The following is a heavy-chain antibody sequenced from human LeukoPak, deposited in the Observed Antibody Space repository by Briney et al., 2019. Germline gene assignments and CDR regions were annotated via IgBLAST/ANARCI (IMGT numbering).Heavy chain of an antibody. Sequence: GGSLRPSCAASGFTFSNYWMEWVRQAPGKGLEWVANVKEDGSEQHYEDSVKGRFTISRDNAKNSLYLQMNSLRAEDTAVYYCARDSLITTRWSPPFDYWGQGTLVTVSS. CDR1: GFTFSNYW. CDR3: ARDSLITTRWSPPFDY. V-gene: IGHV3-7*01. J-gene: IGHJ4*02. D-gene: IGHD3-22*01. CDR2: VKEDGSEQ.